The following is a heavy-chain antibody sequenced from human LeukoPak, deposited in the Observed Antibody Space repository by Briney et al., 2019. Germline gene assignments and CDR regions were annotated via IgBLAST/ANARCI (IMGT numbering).Heavy chain of an antibody. V-gene: IGHV3-30-3*01. CDR3: ARDVGYSSGWYDYYYGVDV. Sequence: GGSLRLSCAASGFTFSSYDMHWVRQAPGKGLEWVTVISYDGSNNYYADSVKGRFTISRDNSKNTLYLQMNSLRTEDTAVYYCARDVGYSSGWYDYYYGVDVWGQGTTVTVSS. CDR1: GFTFSSYD. J-gene: IGHJ6*02. D-gene: IGHD6-19*01. CDR2: ISYDGSNN.